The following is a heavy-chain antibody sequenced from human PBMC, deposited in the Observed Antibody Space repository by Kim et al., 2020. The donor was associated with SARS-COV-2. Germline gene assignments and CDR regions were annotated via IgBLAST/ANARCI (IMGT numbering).Heavy chain of an antibody. D-gene: IGHD2-8*01. CDR3: AKITHCTSTSCAH. Sequence: YGDAVRGRFTISRDNSKNTVYLQMTSLRVEDTAVYYCAKITHCTSTSCAHWGQGTLVTVSS. J-gene: IGHJ4*02. V-gene: IGHV3-23*01.